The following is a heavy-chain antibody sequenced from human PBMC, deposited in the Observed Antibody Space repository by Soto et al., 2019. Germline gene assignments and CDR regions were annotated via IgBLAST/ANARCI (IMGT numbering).Heavy chain of an antibody. CDR2: IYYSGST. CDR1: GGSISSGDYY. CDR3: ARDMVRDFDRLAYGMDV. D-gene: IGHD3-10*01. V-gene: IGHV4-30-4*01. Sequence: QVQLQESGPGLVKPSQTLSLTCTVSGGSISSGDYYWSWIRQPPGKGLEWIGHIYYSGSTYYNPSLKSRVTISVDTSKNQFSLKLSSVTAADTAVYYCARDMVRDFDRLAYGMDVWGQGTTVTVSS. J-gene: IGHJ6*02.